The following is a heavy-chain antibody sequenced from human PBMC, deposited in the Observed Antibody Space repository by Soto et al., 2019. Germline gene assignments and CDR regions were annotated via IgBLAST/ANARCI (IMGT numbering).Heavy chain of an antibody. Sequence: QITLKESGPTLVKPTQTLTLTCTFSGFSLSTIGVGVGWIRQPPGKALEWLALIYWDDDKRYSPSLKSRLTIPKEPSKNPVVLTMTNMDPGDTATYFCAHPRMAAHHFDYWGQGTLVTVSS. D-gene: IGHD2-8*01. CDR1: GFSLSTIGVG. J-gene: IGHJ4*02. CDR2: IYWDDDK. CDR3: AHPRMAAHHFDY. V-gene: IGHV2-5*02.